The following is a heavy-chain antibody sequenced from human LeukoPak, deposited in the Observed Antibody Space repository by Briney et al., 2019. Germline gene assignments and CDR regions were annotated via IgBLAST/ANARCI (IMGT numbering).Heavy chain of an antibody. CDR3: ARGTFGVARTCDY. V-gene: IGHV3-21*01. J-gene: IGHJ4*02. D-gene: IGHD3-3*01. Sequence: GGSLRLSCAASGFTFSSYTMNWVRQAPGKGLEWVSSITSSSSYIYYADSVKGRFTISRDNAKNSLYLQMNSLRAEDTAVYYCARGTFGVARTCDYWGQGTLVTVSS. CDR1: GFTFSSYT. CDR2: ITSSSSYI.